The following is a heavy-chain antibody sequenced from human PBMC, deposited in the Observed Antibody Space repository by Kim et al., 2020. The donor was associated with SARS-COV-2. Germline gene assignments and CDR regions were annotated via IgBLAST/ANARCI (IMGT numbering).Heavy chain of an antibody. CDR3: ARDIGYYYGSGSYATGDY. CDR2: IYYSGST. V-gene: IGHV4-39*01. Sequence: SETLSLTCTVSGGSISSSSYYWGWIRQPPGKGLEWIGSIYYSGSTYYNPSLKSRVTISVDTSKNQFSLKLSSVTAADTAVYYCARDIGYYYGSGSYATGDYWGQGTLVTVSS. D-gene: IGHD3-10*01. CDR1: GGSISSSSYY. J-gene: IGHJ4*02.